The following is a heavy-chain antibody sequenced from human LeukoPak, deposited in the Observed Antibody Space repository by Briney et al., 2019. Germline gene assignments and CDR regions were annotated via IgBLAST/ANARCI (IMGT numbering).Heavy chain of an antibody. D-gene: IGHD5-18*01. J-gene: IGHJ6*02. V-gene: IGHV4-4*07. Sequence: SETLFLTCTVSGGSISSYYWSWIRQPAGKGLEWIGRIYTSGSTNYNPSLRSRVTISVDTSKNQFSLKLSSVTAADTAVYYCARDARGYSYGGYYYYYGMDVWGQGTTVTVSS. CDR3: ARDARGYSYGGYYYYYGMDV. CDR1: GGSISSYY. CDR2: IYTSGST.